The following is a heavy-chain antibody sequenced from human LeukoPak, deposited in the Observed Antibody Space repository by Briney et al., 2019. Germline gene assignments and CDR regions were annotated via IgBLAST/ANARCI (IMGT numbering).Heavy chain of an antibody. CDR2: IYTSGST. V-gene: IGHV4-4*07. J-gene: IGHJ4*02. Sequence: SETLSLTCTVSGGSISSYYWSWIRQPAGKGLEWIGRIYTSGSTNYNPSLKSRVTMSVDTSRNQFSLKLSSVTAADTAVYYCARHKIVATTRLYYFDYWGQGTLVTVSS. CDR1: GGSISSYY. D-gene: IGHD5-12*01. CDR3: ARHKIVATTRLYYFDY.